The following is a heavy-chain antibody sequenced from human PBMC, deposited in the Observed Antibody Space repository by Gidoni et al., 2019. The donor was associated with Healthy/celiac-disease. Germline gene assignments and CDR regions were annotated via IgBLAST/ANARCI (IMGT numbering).Heavy chain of an antibody. CDR1: GGSISSSSYY. Sequence: QLQLQESGPGLVKPSETLSLTCTVSGGSISSSSYYWGWIRQPPGKGLEWIGSIYYSGSTYYNPSLKSRVTISVDTSKNQFSLKLSSVTAADTAVYYCASSGYSSGWYGWFDPWGQGTLVTVSS. V-gene: IGHV4-39*01. CDR3: ASSGYSSGWYGWFDP. D-gene: IGHD6-19*01. CDR2: IYYSGST. J-gene: IGHJ5*02.